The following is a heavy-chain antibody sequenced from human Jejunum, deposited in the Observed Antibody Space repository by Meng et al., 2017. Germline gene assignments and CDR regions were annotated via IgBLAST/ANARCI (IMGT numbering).Heavy chain of an antibody. CDR2: IYHRGNI. J-gene: IGHJ4*02. Sequence: QVQLQESGPGLVKPSQTLSLTCTASGGSISSGYYYWSWIRQHPGKGLEWIGEIYHRGNINYNPSLKSRVTISVDKSKNQFSLKLNSVTAADTAVYYCARVDSSASFDYWGQGTLVTVSS. D-gene: IGHD6-6*01. CDR1: GGSISSGYYY. CDR3: ARVDSSASFDY. V-gene: IGHV4-31*03.